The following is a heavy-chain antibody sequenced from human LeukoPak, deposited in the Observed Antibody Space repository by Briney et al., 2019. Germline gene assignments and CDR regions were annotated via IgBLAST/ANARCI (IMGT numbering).Heavy chain of an antibody. J-gene: IGHJ4*02. Sequence: PGGSLRLSCAASGFTFSTYNMNWVRQAPGKGLEWLSYISADSSTVQYADSVRGRFTTSRDNAKNSLYLQMNSLRAEDTAVYYCVRDNSRGQSLGVIYWGQGSLVTVSS. V-gene: IGHV3-48*01. CDR2: ISADSSTV. CDR1: GFTFSTYN. D-gene: IGHD3-22*01. CDR3: VRDNSRGQSLGVIY.